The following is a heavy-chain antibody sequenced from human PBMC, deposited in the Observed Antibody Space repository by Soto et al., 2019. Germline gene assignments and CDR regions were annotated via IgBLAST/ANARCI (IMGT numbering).Heavy chain of an antibody. Sequence: PSETLSLTCTVSGGSISSGGYYWSWIRQHPGKGLEWIGYIYYSGSTYHNPSLKSRVTISVDTSKNQFSLKLSSVTAADTAVYYCPRVVVVDSYYYYGMDVWGQGTTVTVSS. CDR3: PRVVVVDSYYYYGMDV. D-gene: IGHD2-21*01. V-gene: IGHV4-31*03. CDR1: GGSISSGGYY. J-gene: IGHJ6*02. CDR2: IYYSGST.